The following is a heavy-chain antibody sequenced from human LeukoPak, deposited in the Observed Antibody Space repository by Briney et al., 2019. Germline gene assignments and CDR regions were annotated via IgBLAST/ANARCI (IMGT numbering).Heavy chain of an antibody. CDR1: GFTFSSYG. CDR2: ISGSGGST. D-gene: IGHD6-13*01. V-gene: IGHV3-23*01. J-gene: IGHJ1*01. CDR3: ARVSRIAAFGTRYFQH. Sequence: GGSLRLSCAASGFTFSSYGMSWVRQAPGKVLEWVSAISGSGGSTYYADSVKGRFTISRDNSKNTLYLQMNSLRAEDTAVYYCARVSRIAAFGTRYFQHWGQGTLVTVSS.